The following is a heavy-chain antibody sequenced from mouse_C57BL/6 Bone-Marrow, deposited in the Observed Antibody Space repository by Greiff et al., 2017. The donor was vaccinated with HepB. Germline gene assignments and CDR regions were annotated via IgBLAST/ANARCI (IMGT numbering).Heavy chain of an antibody. D-gene: IGHD4-1*01. V-gene: IGHV1-69*01. CDR2: IDPSDSYT. CDR1: GYTFTSYW. CDR3: AREAYWDPYYFDY. J-gene: IGHJ3*01. Sequence: VQLQQPGAELVMPGASVKLSCKASGYTFTSYWMHWVKQRPGQGLEWIGEIDPSDSYTNYNQKFKGKSTLTVDKSSSTAYMQLSSLTSEDSAVYYCAREAYWDPYYFDYWGQGTLVTVSA.